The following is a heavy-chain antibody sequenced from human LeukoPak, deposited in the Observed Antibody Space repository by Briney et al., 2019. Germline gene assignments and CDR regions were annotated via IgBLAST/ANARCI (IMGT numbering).Heavy chain of an antibody. Sequence: PGGSLRLSCAASGFTVSSNYMSWVRQAPGKGLEWVSVIYSGGSTYYADSVKGRFTISRDNSKNTLYLQMNSLRAEDTAVYYCARDLNGPGYSYGFRFDYWGQGTLVTVSS. J-gene: IGHJ4*02. CDR3: ARDLNGPGYSYGFRFDY. CDR2: IYSGGST. D-gene: IGHD5-18*01. V-gene: IGHV3-66*01. CDR1: GFTVSSNY.